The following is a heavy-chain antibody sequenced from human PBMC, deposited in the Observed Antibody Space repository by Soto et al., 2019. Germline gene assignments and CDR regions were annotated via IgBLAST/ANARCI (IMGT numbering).Heavy chain of an antibody. J-gene: IGHJ4*02. CDR1: GFTFDDYA. Sequence: EVQLVESGGGVVRPGGSLRLCCVASGFTFDDYAMSWVRQVPGKGLEWVSGINWNGGSTHYADSVKGRCTISRDNAKNSLYLQMNSLRYEDTAFYYCAKSQSPMVRGVIEAVDFWGQGTLVTVS. V-gene: IGHV3-20*04. CDR3: AKSQSPMVRGVIEAVDF. D-gene: IGHD3-10*01. CDR2: INWNGGST.